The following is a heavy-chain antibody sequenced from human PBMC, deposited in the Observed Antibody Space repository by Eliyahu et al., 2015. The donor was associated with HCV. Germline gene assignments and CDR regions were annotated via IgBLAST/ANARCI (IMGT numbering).Heavy chain of an antibody. CDR1: GASIGSDYYS. Sequence: QLQLQESGSGLVQPSQTLSLTCTVSGASIGSDYYSWNWIRQAPGKGLEWIGYVYLVGSTHYNPSLQGRVTISVDRSKNQFSLELSSVTAADTAVYYCASRYDSSGYWNYFSHWGQGSLVSVSS. CDR3: ASRYDSSGYWNYFSH. CDR2: VYLVGST. D-gene: IGHD3-22*01. J-gene: IGHJ1*01. V-gene: IGHV4-30-2*01.